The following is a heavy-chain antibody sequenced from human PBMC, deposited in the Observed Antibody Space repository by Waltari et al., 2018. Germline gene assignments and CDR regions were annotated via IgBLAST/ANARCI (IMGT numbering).Heavy chain of an antibody. CDR1: GFTFTSPA. CDR3: ASHATVTQPEYFQH. J-gene: IGHJ1*01. D-gene: IGHD4-17*01. Sequence: QMQLVQSGPEVKKPGTSVKVSCKASGFTFTSPAVQWVRQARGQRLEGIGWIVVGSGNTNYAQKFQERVTITRDMSTSTAYMELSSLRSEDTAVYYCASHATVTQPEYFQHWGQGTLVTVSS. CDR2: IVVGSGNT. V-gene: IGHV1-58*01.